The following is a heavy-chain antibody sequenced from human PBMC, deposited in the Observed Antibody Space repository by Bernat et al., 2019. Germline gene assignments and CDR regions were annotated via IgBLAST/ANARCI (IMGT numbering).Heavy chain of an antibody. CDR2: INAGNGNT. CDR1: GYTFTSYA. D-gene: IGHD3-22*01. CDR3: AREDRDYYDSSGYYYFDY. V-gene: IGHV1-3*01. Sequence: QVQLVQSGAEVKKPGASVKVSCKASGYTFTSYAMHRVRQAPGQRLEWMGWINAGNGNTKYSQKFQGRVTITRDTSASTAYMELSSLRSEDTAVYYCAREDRDYYDSSGYYYFDYWGQGTLVTVSS. J-gene: IGHJ4*02.